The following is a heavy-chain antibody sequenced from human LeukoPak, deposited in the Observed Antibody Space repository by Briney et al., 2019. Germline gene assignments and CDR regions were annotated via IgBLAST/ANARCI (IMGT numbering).Heavy chain of an antibody. CDR3: ARAWWGFVP. CDR1: GGSISSYY. J-gene: IGHJ5*02. Sequence: SETLSLTCTVSGGSISSYYWSWIRQPPGRRLEWIGYIYYSGSTNYNPSLQSRVPISVDTSKNQFSLKLSSVTAADTAVYYCARAWWGFVPWGQGALVTVSS. D-gene: IGHD2-15*01. V-gene: IGHV4-59*01. CDR2: IYYSGST.